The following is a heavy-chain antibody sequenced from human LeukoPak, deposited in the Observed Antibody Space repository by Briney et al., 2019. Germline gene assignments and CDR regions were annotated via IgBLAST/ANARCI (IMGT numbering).Heavy chain of an antibody. CDR1: GFTFSSYS. CDR3: ARDPTSSIVGAS. Sequence: GGSLRLSCAASGFTFSSYSMNWVRQAPGKGLEWVSSISSSTSYIYYADSVKGRFTISRDNAKNSLCLQMNSLRAEDTAVYYCARDPTSSIVGASWGQGTMVTVSS. CDR2: ISSSTSYI. V-gene: IGHV3-21*01. J-gene: IGHJ3*01. D-gene: IGHD1-26*01.